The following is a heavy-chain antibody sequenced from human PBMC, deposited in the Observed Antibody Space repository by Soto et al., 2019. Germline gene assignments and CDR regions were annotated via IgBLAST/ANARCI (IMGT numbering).Heavy chain of an antibody. CDR3: AKDRLAVAGRSPGY. D-gene: IGHD6-19*01. J-gene: IGHJ4*02. V-gene: IGHV3-23*01. Sequence: PGGSLRRSCAASGFTFSSYAMSWVRQAPGKGLEWVSAISGSGGSTYYADSVKGRFTISRDNSKNTLYLQMNSLRAEDTAVYYCAKDRLAVAGRSPGYWGQGTLVTVSS. CDR1: GFTFSSYA. CDR2: ISGSGGST.